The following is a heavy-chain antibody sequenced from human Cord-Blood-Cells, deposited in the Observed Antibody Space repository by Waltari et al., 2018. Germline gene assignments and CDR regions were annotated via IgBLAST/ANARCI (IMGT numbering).Heavy chain of an antibody. CDR2: ISGSGGST. CDR3: ARSSIAAERTFDY. CDR1: GFTFSIYA. D-gene: IGHD6-13*01. V-gene: IGHV3-23*01. Sequence: EVKLLEPGAGLVHPGGSLRLSCPAPGFTFSIYALTWVRQAPGKGLEWVSAISGSGGSTYYADSVKGRFTISRDNSKNTLYLQMNSLRAEDTAVYYCARSSIAAERTFDYWGQGTLVTVSS. J-gene: IGHJ4*02.